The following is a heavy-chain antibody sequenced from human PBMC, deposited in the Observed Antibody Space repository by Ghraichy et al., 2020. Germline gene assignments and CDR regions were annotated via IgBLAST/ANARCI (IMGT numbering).Heavy chain of an antibody. D-gene: IGHD2-21*01. V-gene: IGHV5-51*01. CDR3: ARHPPRPGDMGRGWGWYFQH. CDR2: IYPGDSDT. J-gene: IGHJ1*01. CDR1: GYSFTSYW. Sequence: GESLNISCKGSGYSFTSYWIGWVRQMPGKGLEWMGIIYPGDSDTRYSPSFQGQVTISADKSISTAYLQWSSLKASDTAMYYCARHPPRPGDMGRGWGWYFQHWGQGTLVTVSS.